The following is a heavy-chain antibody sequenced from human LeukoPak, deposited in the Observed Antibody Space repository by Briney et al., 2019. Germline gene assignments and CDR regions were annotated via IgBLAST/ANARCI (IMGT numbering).Heavy chain of an antibody. CDR1: GFTFSTYS. CDR2: ISSSSSYI. V-gene: IGHV3-21*01. Sequence: PGGSLRLSCAASGFTFSTYSMNWVRQAPGKGLEWVSCISSSSSYIYYADSVKGRFTISRDNAKNSLYLQMNSLRAEDTAVYYCAKDPLGFCTRATCRYLDSWGQGTLVTVSS. J-gene: IGHJ4*02. CDR3: AKDPLGFCTRATCRYLDS. D-gene: IGHD2-8*01.